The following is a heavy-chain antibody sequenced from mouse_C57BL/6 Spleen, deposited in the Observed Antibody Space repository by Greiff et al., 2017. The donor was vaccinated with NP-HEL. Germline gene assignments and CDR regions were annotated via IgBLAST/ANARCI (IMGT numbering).Heavy chain of an antibody. CDR3: ARGDYSNYGFAY. CDR2: IHPNRGST. Sequence: VQLQQSGAELVKPGASVKLSCKASGYTFTSYWMHWVKQRPGQGLEWIGMIHPNRGSTNYNEKFKSKATLTVDKSSSTAYMQLSSLTSEDSAVYYCARGDYSNYGFAYWGQGTLVTVSA. CDR1: GYTFTSYW. J-gene: IGHJ3*01. D-gene: IGHD2-5*01. V-gene: IGHV1-64*01.